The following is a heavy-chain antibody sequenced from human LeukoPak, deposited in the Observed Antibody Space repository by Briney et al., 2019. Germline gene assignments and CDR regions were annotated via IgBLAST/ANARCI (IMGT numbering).Heavy chain of an antibody. D-gene: IGHD3-22*01. CDR2: ITDNGGST. Sequence: GGSLRLSCAASGFTFSSNAMRWVRQAPGKGLEWFSTITDNGGSTYYADSVKGRFTISRDNSKNTLYLQMNSLRVEDTAVYYCARRRGVSGYMDYWGQGTLVTVSS. CDR1: GFTFSSNA. V-gene: IGHV3-23*01. J-gene: IGHJ4*02. CDR3: ARRRGVSGYMDY.